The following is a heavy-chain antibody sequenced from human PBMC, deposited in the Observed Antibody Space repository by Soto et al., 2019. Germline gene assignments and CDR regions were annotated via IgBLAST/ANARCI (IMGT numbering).Heavy chain of an antibody. CDR3: AREAGDDFLSGLRCSDVFDY. J-gene: IGHJ4*02. V-gene: IGHV4-4*02. D-gene: IGHD3-3*01. CDR2: IYHSGST. CDR1: GGSISSSNW. Sequence: QVQLQESGPGLVKPSGTLSLTCAVSGGSISSSNWWSWVRQPPGKGLEWIGEIYHSGSTNYNPSLKSRVTISVDKSKNQFSLKLSSVTAADTAVYYCAREAGDDFLSGLRCSDVFDYWGQGTLVTVSS.